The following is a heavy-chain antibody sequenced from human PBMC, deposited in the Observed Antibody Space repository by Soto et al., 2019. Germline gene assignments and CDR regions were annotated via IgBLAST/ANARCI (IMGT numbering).Heavy chain of an antibody. CDR1: GFSLSTSGVG. J-gene: IGHJ4*02. CDR2: IYWNDDK. CDR3: AHRARRGNYDSSGYYFDY. V-gene: IGHV2-5*01. Sequence: QITLKESGPTLVKPTQTLTLTCTFSGFSLSTSGVGVGWIRQPPGKALEWLALIYWNDDKRYSPSLKSRLTITKDTSKNQVVHTMTDRDPVDTATYYCAHRARRGNYDSSGYYFDYWGQVTLVTVSS. D-gene: IGHD3-22*01.